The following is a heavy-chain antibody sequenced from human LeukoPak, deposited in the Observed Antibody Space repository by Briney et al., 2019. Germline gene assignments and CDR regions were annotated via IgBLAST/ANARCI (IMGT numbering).Heavy chain of an antibody. V-gene: IGHV3-21*01. D-gene: IGHD1-1*01. CDR3: ARDPYNGAYSEGYYYYYMDV. J-gene: IGHJ6*03. Sequence: PGGSLRLSCAVPGITFSNYNMNWVRQAPGKGLEWISSITSSSSYTFYADSVKGRFTISRDNAKNSLYLQMNSLRVEDTAIYYCARDPYNGAYSEGYYYYYMDVWGKGTTVSVSS. CDR1: GITFSNYN. CDR2: ITSSSSYT.